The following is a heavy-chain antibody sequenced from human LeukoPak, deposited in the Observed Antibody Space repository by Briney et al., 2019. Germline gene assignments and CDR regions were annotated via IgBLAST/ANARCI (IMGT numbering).Heavy chain of an antibody. D-gene: IGHD6-6*01. CDR3: VIDNSSSSGNVFDY. J-gene: IGHJ4*02. V-gene: IGHV3-48*03. CDR2: IGTSGSTI. Sequence: AGGSLRLSCAVSGFTFTSSEMNWVRQAPGKGLEWVSYIGTSGSTIYYADSVKGRFTISRDNANDSLYLKMNSLRAQETAVYYSVIDNSSSSGNVFDYWGQGALVTVSS. CDR1: GFTFTSSE.